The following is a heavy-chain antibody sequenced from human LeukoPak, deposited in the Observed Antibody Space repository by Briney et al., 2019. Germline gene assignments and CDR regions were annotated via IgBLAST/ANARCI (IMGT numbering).Heavy chain of an antibody. J-gene: IGHJ2*01. CDR3: ARSVVTLYWYFDL. V-gene: IGHV4-59*01. CDR1: GGSISGYY. CDR2: IYYSGST. Sequence: SETLSLTCAVSGGSISGYYYNWIRQPPGKGLEWIGYIYYSGSTNYNPSLKSRVTISLDTSKNQFSLKLSSVTTADTAVYYCARSVVTLYWYFDLWGRGTLVTVSS. D-gene: IGHD4-23*01.